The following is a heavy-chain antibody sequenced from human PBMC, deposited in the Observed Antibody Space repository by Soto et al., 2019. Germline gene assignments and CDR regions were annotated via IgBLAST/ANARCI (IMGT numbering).Heavy chain of an antibody. CDR3: AKDHIMGATYNLFFDY. CDR2: ISGSGGST. D-gene: IGHD1-26*01. V-gene: IGHV3-23*01. CDR1: GFTFSSYA. J-gene: IGHJ4*02. Sequence: GGSLRLSCAASGFTFSSYAMSWVRQAPGKGLEWVSAISGSGGSTYYADSVKGRFTISRDNSKNTLYLQMNSLRAEDTAVYFFAKDHIMGATYNLFFDYWGQGTLVTVSS.